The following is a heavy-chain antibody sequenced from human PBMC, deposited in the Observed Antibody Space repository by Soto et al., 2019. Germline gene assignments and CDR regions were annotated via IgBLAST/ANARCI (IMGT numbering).Heavy chain of an antibody. D-gene: IGHD2-15*01. CDR2: FDPEDGET. V-gene: IGHV1-24*01. Sequence: QVQLVQSGAEVKKPGASVKVSCKVSGYTLTELSMHWVRQAPGKGLEWMGGFDPEDGETIYAQKFQGRVTMTEDTSTDTAYMELSSLRSVDTAVYYCATDTRHTPRYYYYYGMDVWGQGTTVTVSS. CDR3: ATDTRHTPRYYYYYGMDV. CDR1: GYTLTELS. J-gene: IGHJ6*02.